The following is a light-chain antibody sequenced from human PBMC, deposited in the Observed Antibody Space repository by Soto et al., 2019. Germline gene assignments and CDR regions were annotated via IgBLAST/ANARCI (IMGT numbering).Light chain of an antibody. CDR2: DAS. Sequence: DIQMTQSPSTLSASVGDRVTLTCRASQSISSWLAWYQQKPGKAPKLLIYDASRLESGVPSRFSGSGSGTEFTLTSSILQPDYFATYYCQQYNSYWTFGQGTKVEIK. CDR1: QSISSW. V-gene: IGKV1-5*01. CDR3: QQYNSYWT. J-gene: IGKJ1*01.